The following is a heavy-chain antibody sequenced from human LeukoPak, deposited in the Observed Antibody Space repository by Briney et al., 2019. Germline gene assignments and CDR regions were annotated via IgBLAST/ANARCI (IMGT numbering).Heavy chain of an antibody. V-gene: IGHV3-73*01. CDR1: GLTFSGSA. J-gene: IGHJ4*02. D-gene: IGHD2-21*02. CDR3: TSALVVTAI. Sequence: GGSLRLSCAASGLTFSGSAMPWVRQASGKGLEWVGRIRSKANSYATAYAASVKGRFTISRDDSKNTAYLQMNSLKTEDTAVYYCTSALVVTAIWGQGTLVTVSS. CDR2: IRSKANSYAT.